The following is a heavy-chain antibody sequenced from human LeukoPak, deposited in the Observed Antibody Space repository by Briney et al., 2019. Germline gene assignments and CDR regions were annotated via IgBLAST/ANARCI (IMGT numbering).Heavy chain of an antibody. CDR3: ARHALIAARGRLNWFDH. CDR1: GGSISSYY. CDR2: IYYSGST. V-gene: IGHV4-59*08. J-gene: IGHJ5*02. D-gene: IGHD6-6*01. Sequence: PSETLSLTCTVSGGSISSYYWSWIRQPPGKGLEWIGYIYYSGSTNYNPSLKSRVTISVDTSKNQFSLKLSSVTAADTAVYYCARHALIAARGRLNWFDHWGQGTLVTVSS.